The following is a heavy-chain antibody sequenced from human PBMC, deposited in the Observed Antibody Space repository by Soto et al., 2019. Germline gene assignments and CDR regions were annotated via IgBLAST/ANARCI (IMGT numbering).Heavy chain of an antibody. J-gene: IGHJ4*02. CDR2: ISGSAASA. Sequence: EVQLLESGGGLVQPGGSLRLSCAASGFTFSNYAMSWVRQAPGKGLEWVSRISGSAASAYYADSVKGRFTISRDNSKNTLDLQMYSLRAEDTAVYYCAKERSSGWTDTFDYWGQGSLVTVSS. CDR3: AKERSSGWTDTFDY. D-gene: IGHD6-19*01. V-gene: IGHV3-23*01. CDR1: GFTFSNYA.